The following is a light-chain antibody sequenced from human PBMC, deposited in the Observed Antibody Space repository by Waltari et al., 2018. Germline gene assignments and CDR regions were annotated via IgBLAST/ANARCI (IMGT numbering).Light chain of an antibody. J-gene: IGLJ2*01. CDR3: CSYAGSGIVI. CDR1: SSDVGKYNL. V-gene: IGLV2-23*02. Sequence: QSALTQHASVSGSPGQSLTISCTGTSSDVGKYNLVSWYQQHPGKVPKVMIYEVTKRPSGVSNRFSGSKSGNTASLTISGLQAEDEADYYCCSYAGSGIVIFGGGTKLTVL. CDR2: EVT.